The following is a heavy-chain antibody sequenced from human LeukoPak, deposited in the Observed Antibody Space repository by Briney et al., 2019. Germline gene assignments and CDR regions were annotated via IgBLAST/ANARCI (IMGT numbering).Heavy chain of an antibody. Sequence: SETLSLTCTVSGGSISSSGYYWSWIRQHPGKGLEWIGYIYYSGSTYYNPSLKSRVTISVDTSKNQFSLKLSSVTAADTAVYYCAKSGYYFGGFDYWGQGTLVTVSS. CDR3: AKSGYYFGGFDY. J-gene: IGHJ4*02. D-gene: IGHD3-22*01. V-gene: IGHV4-31*03. CDR2: IYYSGST. CDR1: GGSISSSGYY.